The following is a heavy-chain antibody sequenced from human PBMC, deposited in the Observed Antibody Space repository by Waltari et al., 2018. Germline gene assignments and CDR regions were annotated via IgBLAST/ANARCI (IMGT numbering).Heavy chain of an antibody. CDR1: GYNFLNYG. J-gene: IGHJ4*02. Sequence: QAQLVQSGAEVKKPGASVKFSCTTSGYNFLNYGTSWVRQAPGRGLEWMGWINGYNGNTKYAQKFQGRVTVTTDTSTSTAYMELRSLTSDDAALYYCVRDRMYSTSWFAFESWGQGTLVTVTS. CDR2: INGYNGNT. CDR3: VRDRMYSTSWFAFES. D-gene: IGHD3-10*01. V-gene: IGHV1-18*01.